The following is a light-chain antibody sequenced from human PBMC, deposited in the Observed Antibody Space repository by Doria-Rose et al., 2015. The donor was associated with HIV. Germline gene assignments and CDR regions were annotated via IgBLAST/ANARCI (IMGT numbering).Light chain of an antibody. CDR2: WAS. CDR1: QSLLYTSKNY. Sequence: TQSPESLGMSLGERATLNCKSNQSLLYTSKNYSAWYQQKPGQPPKLLIYWASTRQSGVPARFSGSGSGTDFTLTTSSLEAEDVAVYYCQQYYDTPSFGPGTTVDIK. CDR3: QQYYDTPS. V-gene: IGKV4-1*01. J-gene: IGKJ3*01.